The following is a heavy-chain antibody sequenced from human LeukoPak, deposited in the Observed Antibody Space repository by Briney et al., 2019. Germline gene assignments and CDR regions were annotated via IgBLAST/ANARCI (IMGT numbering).Heavy chain of an antibody. CDR3: ARASTTVPNLLDH. CDR1: GFTFSSYS. Sequence: PGGTLSLSCAASGFTFSSYSMNWVRQAPGKGLEWVLSISSSSSYIYYADSVKGRFTISRHNAKNSLYLQMNSLRAEDTAVYYCARASTTVPNLLDHWGRGTLVTVSS. D-gene: IGHD4-17*01. V-gene: IGHV3-21*01. CDR2: ISSSSSYI. J-gene: IGHJ4*02.